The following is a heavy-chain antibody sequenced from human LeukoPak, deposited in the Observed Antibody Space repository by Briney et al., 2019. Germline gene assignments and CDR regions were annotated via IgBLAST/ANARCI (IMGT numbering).Heavy chain of an antibody. CDR2: IYYSGST. D-gene: IGHD2-2*01. Sequence: SETLSLTCTVSGGSISSSSYYWGWIRQPPGKGLEWIGSIYYSGSTYYNPSLKSRVTISVDTSKNQFSLKLSSVTAADTAVYYCARTRRYCSSTSCQRDYYYYGMDVWGQGTTVTVSS. CDR3: ARTRRYCSSTSCQRDYYYYGMDV. J-gene: IGHJ6*02. V-gene: IGHV4-39*01. CDR1: GGSISSSSYY.